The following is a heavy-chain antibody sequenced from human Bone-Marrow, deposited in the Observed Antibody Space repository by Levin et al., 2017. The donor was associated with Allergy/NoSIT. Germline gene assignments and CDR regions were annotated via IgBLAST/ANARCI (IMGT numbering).Heavy chain of an antibody. Sequence: SETLSLTCVVSGGSISSGGGGYSWSWIRQSPGKGLEWIGHIFHSGNAYSNPSVRNRVTLSIDTSKNQFSLKMIYVTAADTAMYYCARFDLHSFPGAFDPWGQGTLVAVSS. V-gene: IGHV4-30-2*06. CDR1: GGSISSGGGGYS. D-gene: IGHD3-10*01. CDR2: IFHSGNA. J-gene: IGHJ5*02. CDR3: ARFDLHSFPGAFDP.